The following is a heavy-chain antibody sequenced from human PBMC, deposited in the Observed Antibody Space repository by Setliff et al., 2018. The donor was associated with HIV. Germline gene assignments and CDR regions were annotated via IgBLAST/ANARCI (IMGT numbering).Heavy chain of an antibody. CDR1: GFTFSSHW. CDR3: ARSSRGSLRDLDY. CDR2: GYYSGIT. J-gene: IGHJ4*02. V-gene: IGHV4-59*08. Sequence: GSLRLSCAASGFTFSSHWMSWVRQAPGKGLEWIGCGYYSGITHYDPSPKSRVSISVDASKNQFSLRLNSVTVADTAVYFCARSSRGSLRDLDYWGPGTLVTVSS. D-gene: IGHD2-21*02.